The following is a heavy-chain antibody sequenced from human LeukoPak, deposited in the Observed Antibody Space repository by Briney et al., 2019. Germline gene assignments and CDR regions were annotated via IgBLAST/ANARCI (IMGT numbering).Heavy chain of an antibody. D-gene: IGHD2-8*01. CDR1: GGTFISYA. Sequence: GASVKVSCKASGGTFISYAISWVRQAPGQGLEWMGGIIPIFGTANYAQKFQGRVTITADESTSTAYMELSSLRSEDTAVYYCARFRGCTNGVCYRYYYGMDVWGQGTTVTVSS. V-gene: IGHV1-69*13. CDR3: ARFRGCTNGVCYRYYYGMDV. J-gene: IGHJ6*02. CDR2: IIPIFGTA.